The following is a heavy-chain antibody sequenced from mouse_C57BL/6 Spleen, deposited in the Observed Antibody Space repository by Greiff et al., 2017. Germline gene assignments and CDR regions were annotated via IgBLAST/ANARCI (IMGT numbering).Heavy chain of an antibody. V-gene: IGHV1-39*01. D-gene: IGHD4-1*01. CDR3: ATGTDDY. CDR2: INPNYGTT. Sequence: EVQLQQSGPELVKPGASVKISCTASGYSFTDYYMHWVKQSNGQSLEWIGVINPNYGTTSYNQKFKGKATLTVDQPSNTAYMQLNRLTSEASAVYDCATGTDDYWGQGTTLTVSS. CDR1: GYSFTDYY. J-gene: IGHJ2*01.